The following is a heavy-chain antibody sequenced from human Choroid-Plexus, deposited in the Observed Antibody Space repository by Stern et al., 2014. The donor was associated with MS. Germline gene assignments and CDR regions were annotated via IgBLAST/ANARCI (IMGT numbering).Heavy chain of an antibody. CDR3: STWGAGSSPPLFY. D-gene: IGHD6-6*01. CDR2: INTKSGSP. Sequence: QLVQSGAELKKPGASVKVSCRASGYNLTNYAIHWVRQAPGQGLEWIGWINTKSGSPTFAHGFSGQFGFTLDTAINTASLHISILKAEDSARDFCSTWGAGSSPPLFYWGQGTLVTVSS. J-gene: IGHJ4*02. CDR1: GYNLTNYA. V-gene: IGHV7-4-1*02.